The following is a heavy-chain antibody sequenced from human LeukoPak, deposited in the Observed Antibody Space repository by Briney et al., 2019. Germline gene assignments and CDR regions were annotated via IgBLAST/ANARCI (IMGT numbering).Heavy chain of an antibody. CDR3: ARDTDIVVVPAVKYNWFDP. CDR1: GYSISSGYY. V-gene: IGHV4-38-2*02. Sequence: SETLSLTCTVSGYSISSGYYWGWIRQPPGKGLEWIGSIYHSGSTYYNPSLKSRVTISVDTSKNQFSLKLSSVTAADTAVYYCARDTDIVVVPAVKYNWFDPWGQGTLVTVSS. CDR2: IYHSGST. D-gene: IGHD2-2*01. J-gene: IGHJ5*02.